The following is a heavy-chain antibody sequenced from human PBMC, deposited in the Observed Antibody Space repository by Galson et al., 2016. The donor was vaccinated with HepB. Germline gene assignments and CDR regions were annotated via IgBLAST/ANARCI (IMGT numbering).Heavy chain of an antibody. V-gene: IGHV4-59*01. J-gene: IGHJ6*02. Sequence: SETLSLTCTVSDDSINTYYWSWIRQPPGKRLEWIGYISYSGTTNYNPSLKSRVTISIDTSKNQFSLKLTSVTAADTAMYYCARDPGYSYGYGHYYYGMDVWGQGTTVTVSS. CDR2: ISYSGTT. D-gene: IGHD5-18*01. CDR1: DDSINTYY. CDR3: ARDPGYSYGYGHYYYGMDV.